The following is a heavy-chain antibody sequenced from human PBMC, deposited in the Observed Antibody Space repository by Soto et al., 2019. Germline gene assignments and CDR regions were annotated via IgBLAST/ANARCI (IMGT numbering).Heavy chain of an antibody. Sequence: PGGSLRLSCAASGFTFSSYSMNWVRQAPGKGLEWVSSISSSSSYIYYADSVKGRFTISRDNAKDSLYLQMNSLRAEDTAVYYCATTPGFWSGYLNDYWGQGTLVTSPQ. D-gene: IGHD3-3*01. V-gene: IGHV3-21*01. CDR2: ISSSSSYI. J-gene: IGHJ4*02. CDR3: ATTPGFWSGYLNDY. CDR1: GFTFSSYS.